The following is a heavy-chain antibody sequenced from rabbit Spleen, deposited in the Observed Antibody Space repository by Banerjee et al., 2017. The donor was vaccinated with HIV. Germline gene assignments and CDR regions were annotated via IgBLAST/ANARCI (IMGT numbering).Heavy chain of an antibody. CDR1: GFSFSSSDY. J-gene: IGHJ4*01. CDR3: ARDSGSGDYIDGYFVL. CDR2: AYAGSSGSA. D-gene: IGHD1-1*01. V-gene: IGHV1S40*01. Sequence: QSLEESGGDLVKPGASLTLTCTASGFSFSSSDYMCWVRQAPGKGLEWVACAYAGSSGSAYSATWAKGRFTISKTSSTTVTLQLTSLTAADTATYFCARDSGSGDYIDGYFVLWGQGTLVTVS.